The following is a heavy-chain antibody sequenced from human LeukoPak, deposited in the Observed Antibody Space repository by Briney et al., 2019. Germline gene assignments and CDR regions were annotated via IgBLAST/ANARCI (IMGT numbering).Heavy chain of an antibody. D-gene: IGHD2-15*01. CDR1: GYTLTELS. Sequence: GASVKVSCRVSGYTLTELSMHWVRQAPGKGLEWMGGFDPEDGETIYAQKFQGRVTMNEDTPTDTAYMELSSLRSEDTAVYYCATRSGGRATYYYYYMDVWGKGTTVTVSS. V-gene: IGHV1-24*01. J-gene: IGHJ6*03. CDR2: FDPEDGET. CDR3: ATRSGGRATYYYYYMDV.